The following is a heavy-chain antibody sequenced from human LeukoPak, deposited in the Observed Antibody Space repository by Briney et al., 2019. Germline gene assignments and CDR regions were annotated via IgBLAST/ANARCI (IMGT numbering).Heavy chain of an antibody. D-gene: IGHD3-16*01. CDR2: IYPGDSDT. J-gene: IGHJ6*02. CDR3: ARAGNPLGSYSYYYYYYGMDV. V-gene: IGHV5-51*01. Sequence: GESLKISCKGSGYSFTSYWIGWVRQMPGKGLEWMGIIYPGDSDTRYSPSFQGQVTISADKSISTAYLQWSSLKASDTAMYYCARAGNPLGSYSYYYYYYGMDVWGQGTTVTVSS. CDR1: GYSFTSYW.